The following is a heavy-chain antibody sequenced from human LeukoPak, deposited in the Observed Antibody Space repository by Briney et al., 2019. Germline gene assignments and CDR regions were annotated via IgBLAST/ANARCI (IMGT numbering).Heavy chain of an antibody. J-gene: IGHJ6*02. D-gene: IGHD3-10*01. CDR1: GYTFTIYA. V-gene: IGHV1-3*01. Sequence: ASVKVSCKASGYTFTIYAMHWVRQAPGQRLEWMGWINAGNGNTKYSQKFQGRVTITRDTSASTAYMELSSLRSEDTAVYYCASDGYGSGYYYYGMDVWGQGTTVTVSS. CDR3: ASDGYGSGYYYYGMDV. CDR2: INAGNGNT.